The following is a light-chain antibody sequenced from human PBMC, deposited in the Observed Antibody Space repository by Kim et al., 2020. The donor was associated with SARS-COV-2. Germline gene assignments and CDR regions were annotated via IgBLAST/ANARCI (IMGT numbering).Light chain of an antibody. J-gene: IGLJ3*02. CDR1: GRDVSGFNT. Sequence: QSINTSCPETGRDVSGFNTVSCDQQHPRKAPKRIIYDVNKRPSGVSNHCSGAKSGNTASLTISGLQAEDEADYYCSSYTSSSTLVFGGGTQLTVL. V-gene: IGLV2-14*04. CDR3: SSYTSSSTLV. CDR2: DVN.